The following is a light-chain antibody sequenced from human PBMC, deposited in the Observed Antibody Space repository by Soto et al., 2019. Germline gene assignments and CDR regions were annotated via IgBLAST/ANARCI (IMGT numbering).Light chain of an antibody. CDR2: GAS. CDR3: QQYGSSPWT. J-gene: IGKJ1*01. CDR1: QSVSSSF. V-gene: IGKV3-20*01. Sequence: VGLAHAPGTLSLSPWESTSLSFMSSQSVSSSFLAWYQQKAGQAPRLLIYGASTRATGIPDRFSGSGSGTDFTLTISRLEPEDFAVYYCQQYGSSPWTFGQGTKVDIK.